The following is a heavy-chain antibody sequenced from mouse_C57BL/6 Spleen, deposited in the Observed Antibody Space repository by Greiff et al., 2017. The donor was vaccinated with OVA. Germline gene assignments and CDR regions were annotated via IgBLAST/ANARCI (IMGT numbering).Heavy chain of an antibody. Sequence: VQLKQSGAELVRPGASVKLSRTASGFNIKDDYMHWVKQRPEQGLEWIGWIDPENGDTEYASKFQGKATITADTSSNTAYLQLSSLTSEDTAVYYCTTLPYGSSPAWFAYWGQGTLVTVSA. D-gene: IGHD1-1*01. CDR3: TTLPYGSSPAWFAY. J-gene: IGHJ3*01. V-gene: IGHV14-4*01. CDR1: GFNIKDDY. CDR2: IDPENGDT.